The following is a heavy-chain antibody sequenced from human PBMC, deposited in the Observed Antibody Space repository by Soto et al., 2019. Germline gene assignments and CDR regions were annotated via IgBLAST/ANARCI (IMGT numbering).Heavy chain of an antibody. CDR2: VHYTGST. CDR1: DGSISRSTFY. CDR3: ARHLYSGESSGYYGY. J-gene: IGHJ4*02. V-gene: IGHV4-39*01. D-gene: IGHD3-22*01. Sequence: QLQLQESGPGLVKPSETLSLTCTVSDGSISRSTFYWGWIRQPPGKGLEWIGSVHYTGSTYYNPSLKSRVTMSVDSSKNHLSLKVSSVTAADPAVYYCARHLYSGESSGYYGYWGQGALVTVSS.